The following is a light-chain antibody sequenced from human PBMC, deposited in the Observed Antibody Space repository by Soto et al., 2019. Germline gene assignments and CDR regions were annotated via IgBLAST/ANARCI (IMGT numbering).Light chain of an antibody. CDR1: SSDVGAYNY. Sequence: QSALTQPRSVSGSPGQSVTISCTGTSSDVGAYNYVSRYQQHPAKAPNLMIYDVSKRPSGVPDRFSGSKSGNTASLTISGLQAEDEGDYYCCSYTNSAYVFGTGTKVTVL. V-gene: IGLV2-11*01. J-gene: IGLJ1*01. CDR2: DVS. CDR3: CSYTNSAYV.